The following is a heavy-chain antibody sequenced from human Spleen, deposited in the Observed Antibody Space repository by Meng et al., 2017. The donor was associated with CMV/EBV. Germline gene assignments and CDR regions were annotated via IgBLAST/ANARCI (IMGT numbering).Heavy chain of an antibody. CDR2: ISSRGATI. CDR3: AREKSNHVRERSGPKSDYGGNFETNCYFDL. J-gene: IGHJ2*01. D-gene: IGHD4-23*01. V-gene: IGHV3-11*01. Sequence: PVKGLACVSSISSRGATIYNADSVKGRFTISRDNAKDSLYLQMNRLRAEDTAVYYCAREKSNHVRERSGPKSDYGGNFETNCYFDLWGRGTLVTVSS.